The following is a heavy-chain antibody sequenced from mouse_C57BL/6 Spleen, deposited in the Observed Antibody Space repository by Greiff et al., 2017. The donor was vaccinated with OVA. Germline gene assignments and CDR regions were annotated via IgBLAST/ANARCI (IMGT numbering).Heavy chain of an antibody. CDR1: GYTFTSYW. CDR2: IYPGNSDT. CDR3: TRGEVYDYDGYWYFDV. V-gene: IGHV1-5*01. D-gene: IGHD2-4*01. Sequence: EVQLVESGTVLARPGASVKMSCKTSGYTFTSYWMHWVKQRPGQGLEWIGAIYPGNSDTSYNQKFKGKAKLTAVTSASTAYMELSSLTNEDSAVYYCTRGEVYDYDGYWYFDVWGTGTTVTVSS. J-gene: IGHJ1*03.